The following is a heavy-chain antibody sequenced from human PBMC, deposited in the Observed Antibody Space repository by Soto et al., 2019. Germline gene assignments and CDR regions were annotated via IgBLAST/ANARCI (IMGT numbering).Heavy chain of an antibody. CDR1: GFTFSDYY. Sequence: QVQLVESGGGLVKPGGSLSLSCAASGFTFSDYYMSWIRQAPGKGLEWVSYSSSSGSAIYYADPVKGRFTMSRDNAKNPLYLQMNSLRAEDTAVYYCEGVSSGCHAIATLDYWGQGTLVTVSS. CDR3: EGVSSGCHAIATLDY. CDR2: SSSSGSAI. V-gene: IGHV3-11*01. J-gene: IGHJ4*02. D-gene: IGHD3-22*01.